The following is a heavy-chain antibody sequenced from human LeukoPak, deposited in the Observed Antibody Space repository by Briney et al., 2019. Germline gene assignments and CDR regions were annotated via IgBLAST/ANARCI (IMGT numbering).Heavy chain of an antibody. J-gene: IGHJ4*02. D-gene: IGHD3-22*01. CDR2: ISGSGGST. V-gene: IGHV3-23*01. CDR3: AKDPLNYYDSSGYSN. Sequence: PGGSLRLSCAASGFTFSSYAMSWVRQAPGKGLEWVSAISGSGGSTYYADSVKGRFTISRDNSKNTLYLQMNSLRAEDTAVYYCAKDPLNYYDSSGYSNWGQGTLVTVSS. CDR1: GFTFSSYA.